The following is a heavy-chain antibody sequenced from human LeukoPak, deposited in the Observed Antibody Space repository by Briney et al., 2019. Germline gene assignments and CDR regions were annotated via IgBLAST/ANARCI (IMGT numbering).Heavy chain of an antibody. CDR3: ARDRSGGSCLSDY. CDR1: GFTFSSYS. J-gene: IGHJ4*02. D-gene: IGHD2-15*01. Sequence: PGGSLRLSCAASGFTFSSYSMNWVRQAPGKGLEWVSYISSSSSTIYYADSVKGRFTISRDNAKNSLYLQMNSLRAEDTAVYYCARDRSGGSCLSDYWGQGTLVTVSS. CDR2: ISSSSSTI. V-gene: IGHV3-48*01.